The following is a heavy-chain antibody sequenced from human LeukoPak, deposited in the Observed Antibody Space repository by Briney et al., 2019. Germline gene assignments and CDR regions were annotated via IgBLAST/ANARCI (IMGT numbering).Heavy chain of an antibody. CDR2: MNPNSGNT. J-gene: IGHJ4*02. Sequence: VASVKVSCKASGYTFTGYYMHWVRQAPGQGLEWMGWMNPNSGNTGYAQKFQGRVTMTRNTSISTAYMELSSLRSEDTAVYYCARGGITMVRGVITNWGQGTLVTVSS. CDR3: ARGGITMVRGVITN. D-gene: IGHD3-10*01. CDR1: GYTFTGYY. V-gene: IGHV1-8*02.